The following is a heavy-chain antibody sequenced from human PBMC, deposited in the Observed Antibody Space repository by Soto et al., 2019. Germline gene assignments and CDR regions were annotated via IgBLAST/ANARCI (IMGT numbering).Heavy chain of an antibody. Sequence: ESGGGVVQPGRSLRLSCAASGFTFSSYAMHWVRQAPGKGLEWVAVISYDGSNKYYADSVKGRFTISRDNSKNTLYVQMNSLRAEDTAVYYCARDEGSSWYYYYYGMDVWGQGTTVTVSS. CDR1: GFTFSSYA. CDR2: ISYDGSNK. CDR3: ARDEGSSWYYYYYGMDV. V-gene: IGHV3-30-3*01. J-gene: IGHJ6*02. D-gene: IGHD6-13*01.